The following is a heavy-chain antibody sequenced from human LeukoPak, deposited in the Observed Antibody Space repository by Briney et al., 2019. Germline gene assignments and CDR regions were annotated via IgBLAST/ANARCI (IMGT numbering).Heavy chain of an antibody. Sequence: LSGGSLRLSCAASGFTFSSYSMNWVRQAPGKGLEWVSAISGSGGSTYYADSVKGRFTISRDNSKNTLYLQMNSLRAEDTAVYYCAKDLAVVVTAEFDYWGQGTLVTVSS. CDR3: AKDLAVVVTAEFDY. V-gene: IGHV3-23*01. CDR1: GFTFSSYS. D-gene: IGHD2-21*02. CDR2: ISGSGGST. J-gene: IGHJ4*02.